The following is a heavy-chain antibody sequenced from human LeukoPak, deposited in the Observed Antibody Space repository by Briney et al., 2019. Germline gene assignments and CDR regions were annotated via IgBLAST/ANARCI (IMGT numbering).Heavy chain of an antibody. CDR2: VWSDVNNK. J-gene: IGHJ4*02. D-gene: IGHD3-22*01. CDR1: GFTFSTYG. V-gene: IGHV3-33*01. Sequence: GRSLRLSCVASGFTFSTYGMHWVRQAPGKGLEWVAVVWSDVNNKYYADSVKGRFTISRDNSKNTLYLEMNSLRAEDTAIYYRTRALYYDSAEYGLDSWGQGSLVTVSS. CDR3: TRALYYDSAEYGLDS.